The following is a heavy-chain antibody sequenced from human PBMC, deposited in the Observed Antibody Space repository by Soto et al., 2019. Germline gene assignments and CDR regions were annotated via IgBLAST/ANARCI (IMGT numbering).Heavy chain of an antibody. V-gene: IGHV1-18*01. J-gene: IGHJ4*02. D-gene: IGHD3-22*01. Sequence: ASVKVSCKTSGYTFTNYGISWVRQAPGQGLEWMGWISAHTGNTNYAQKFQGRVTMTRDTSISTAYMELSRLRSDDTAVYYCARVIRYDSSDSDYWGQGTLVTVSS. CDR3: ARVIRYDSSDSDY. CDR1: GYTFTNYG. CDR2: ISAHTGNT.